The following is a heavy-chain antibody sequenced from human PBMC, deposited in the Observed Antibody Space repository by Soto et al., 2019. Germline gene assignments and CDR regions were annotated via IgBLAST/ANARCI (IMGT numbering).Heavy chain of an antibody. D-gene: IGHD3-16*01. CDR3: ARDTNGLDP. CDR2: IFHTGDT. J-gene: IGHJ5*02. V-gene: IGHV4-38-2*02. Sequence: SETLSLTCSVTNYPINGGFFWGWIRQPPGKGLEWIGSIFHTGDTYYNPSLRSRITMSVDTARNQFSLKLTSLTAADSAVYYCARDTNGLDPWGQGTLVTVSS. CDR1: NYPINGGFF.